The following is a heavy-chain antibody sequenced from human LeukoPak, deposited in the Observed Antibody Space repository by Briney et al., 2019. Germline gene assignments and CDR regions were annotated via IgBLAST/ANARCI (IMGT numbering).Heavy chain of an antibody. V-gene: IGHV3-53*01. CDR3: TRSHPWGMNYYYYYGMDV. CDR2: IYRCGIT. D-gene: IGHD2-8*02. Sequence: GGSLRLSCAASGFTVSSNYMTWVRQAPGKGLEWVSLIYRCGITYYAHTVKGRFTISRHNSKNTLYLQMNSLRAEDTAVYYCTRSHPWGMNYYYYYGMDVWGQGTTVTVSS. J-gene: IGHJ6*02. CDR1: GFTVSSNY.